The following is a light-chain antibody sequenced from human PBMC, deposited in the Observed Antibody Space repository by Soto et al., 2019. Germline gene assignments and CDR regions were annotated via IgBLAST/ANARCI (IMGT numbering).Light chain of an antibody. CDR3: QQSYSTPT. Sequence: DIQMTQSPSSLSASVGDRVTITCRASQSISSYLNWYQQKPGKAPKLLIYAASSLQSGVPSRFSGSGSGTDFTLTISSLQHEDFATYYCQQSYSTPTFGGGTKVDIK. V-gene: IGKV1-39*01. CDR2: AAS. J-gene: IGKJ4*01. CDR1: QSISSY.